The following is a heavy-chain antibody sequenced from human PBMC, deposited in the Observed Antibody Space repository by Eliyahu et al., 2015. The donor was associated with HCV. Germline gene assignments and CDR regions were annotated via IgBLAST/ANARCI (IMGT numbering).Heavy chain of an antibody. D-gene: IGHD2-21*02. CDR3: VRDRGVTLVTTRTHPFDV. Sequence: HLVQSGAEVKRPGSSVKLSCEASRATYISDAITWVRQAPGRGLEWVGTVIPVFVTKYYSATLQDRLNLSLNDSTRTAFMELSNLRPGDTAFYFCVRDRGVTLVTTRTHPFDVWGPGTMVSVSS. CDR2: VIPVFVTK. J-gene: IGHJ3*01. V-gene: IGHV1-69*15. CDR1: RATYISDA.